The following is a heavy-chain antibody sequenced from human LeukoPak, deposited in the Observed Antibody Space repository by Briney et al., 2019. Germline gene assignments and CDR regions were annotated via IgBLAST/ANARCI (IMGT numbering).Heavy chain of an antibody. CDR1: GFTFSSYG. CDR3: AKETWGVGIDY. J-gene: IGHJ4*02. Sequence: GGSLRLSCAASGFTFSSYGMHWVRQAPGKGLEWVAVISYDGSNKYYADSVKGRFTISRDNSKNTLYLQMNSLRAEDTAVYYCAKETWGVGIDYWGQGTLVTVSS. V-gene: IGHV3-30*18. CDR2: ISYDGSNK. D-gene: IGHD3-10*01.